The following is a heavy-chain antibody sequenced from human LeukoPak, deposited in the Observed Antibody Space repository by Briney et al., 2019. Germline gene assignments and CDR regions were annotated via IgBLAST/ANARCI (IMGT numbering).Heavy chain of an antibody. J-gene: IGHJ6*03. Sequence: SVKVSCKASGGSFGSYAITWVRQAPGQGLEWMGGIIPIFGTPTYAQKFQGRVTITADMGSSTAYLELTSLTSEDTARYFCAKQGAVRQDYYMDVWGSGTTVTVSS. D-gene: IGHD3-16*01. CDR2: IIPIFGTP. CDR3: AKQGAVRQDYYMDV. V-gene: IGHV1-69*06. CDR1: GGSFGSYA.